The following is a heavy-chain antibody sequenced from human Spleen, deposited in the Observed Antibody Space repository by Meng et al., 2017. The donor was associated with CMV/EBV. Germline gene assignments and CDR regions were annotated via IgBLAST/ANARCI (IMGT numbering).Heavy chain of an antibody. J-gene: IGHJ4*02. CDR3: GRERGSSAWLDH. CDR2: IYYSGTP. D-gene: IGHD2-2*01. V-gene: IGHV4-39*07. Sequence: GSLRLSCTASGGSISSSGYYWGWVRQPPGKGLEWIGSIYYSGTPYYNPSLKSRVTISADTSKNQFSLKLSSVTAADTAVYYCGRERGSSAWLDHWGQGTLVTVSS. CDR1: GGSISSSGYY.